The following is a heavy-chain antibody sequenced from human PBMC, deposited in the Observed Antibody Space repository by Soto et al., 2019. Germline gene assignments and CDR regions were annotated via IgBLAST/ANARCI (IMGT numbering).Heavy chain of an antibody. CDR3: ERVGQGAWYFDL. D-gene: IGHD1-26*01. J-gene: IGHJ2*01. CDR1: GFSFSSYW. V-gene: IGHV3-74*01. CDR2: IKTDGSII. Sequence: EVQLVESGGGLVQPGGSLRLSCAASGFSFSSYWMHWVSQAPGKGLVWVSRIKTDGSIITYADSVKGRFTISRDNAKTTLYLLMNTLRAEDTAVYYCERVGQGAWYFDLWGRGTLVTVSS.